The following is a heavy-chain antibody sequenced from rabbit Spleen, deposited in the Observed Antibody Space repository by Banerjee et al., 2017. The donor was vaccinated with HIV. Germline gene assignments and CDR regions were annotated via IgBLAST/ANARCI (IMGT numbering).Heavy chain of an antibody. CDR2: INIVTGRA. CDR3: ARGLYPKGSDDYKAIDL. CDR1: GSDFSVGDV. V-gene: IGHV1S45*01. D-gene: IGHD1-1*01. Sequence: QQQLVESGGGLVKPGASLTLSCKASGSDFSVGDVMCWVRQAPGKGLEWIACINIVTGRAVYANWASGRFTFSKTSSTTVTLQMTSLTAADTATYFCARGLYPKGSDDYKAIDLWGPGTLVTVS. J-gene: IGHJ4*01.